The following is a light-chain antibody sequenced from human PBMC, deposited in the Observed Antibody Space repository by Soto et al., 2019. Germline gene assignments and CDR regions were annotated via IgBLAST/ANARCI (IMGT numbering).Light chain of an antibody. CDR2: KAS. Sequence: DIQMTQSPSTLSASVGDRVTITCRASQSISSWLAWYQQKPGKAPKLLIYKASSLESGVPSRFSGSGSGTEFTLTISSLQPDDFATYDCQPYNSYPLTVGGGTKVEIK. CDR3: QPYNSYPLT. J-gene: IGKJ4*02. V-gene: IGKV1-5*03. CDR1: QSISSW.